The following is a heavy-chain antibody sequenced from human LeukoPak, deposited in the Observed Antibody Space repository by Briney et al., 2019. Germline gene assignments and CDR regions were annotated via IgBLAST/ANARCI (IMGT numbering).Heavy chain of an antibody. D-gene: IGHD3-22*01. CDR1: GFTFSSYA. CDR3: VKAMESYDSSGYYYAY. J-gene: IGHJ4*02. CDR2: ISISGSST. V-gene: IGHV3-64D*09. Sequence: GGSLRLSCAASGFTFSSYAMSWVRQAPGKGLEYVSAISISGSSTFYADSVKGRFTISRDNSKNTLYLQMSSLRREDTAVYYCVKAMESYDSSGYYYAYWGQGTLVTVSS.